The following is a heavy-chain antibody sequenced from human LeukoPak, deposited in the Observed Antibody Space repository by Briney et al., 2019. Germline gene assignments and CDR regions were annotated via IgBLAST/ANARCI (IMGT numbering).Heavy chain of an antibody. D-gene: IGHD2-2*02. CDR1: GFTFSSYA. J-gene: IGHJ4*02. CDR2: ISGSGGST. CDR3: AKDRRHHCSSTSCYRGTLDY. Sequence: GGSLRLSCAASGFTFSSYAMSWVRQAPGKGLEWVSAISGSGGSTYYADSVKGRFTISRDNSKNTLYLQMNSLRAEDTAVYYCAKDRRHHCSSTSCYRGTLDYWGQGTLVTVSS. V-gene: IGHV3-23*01.